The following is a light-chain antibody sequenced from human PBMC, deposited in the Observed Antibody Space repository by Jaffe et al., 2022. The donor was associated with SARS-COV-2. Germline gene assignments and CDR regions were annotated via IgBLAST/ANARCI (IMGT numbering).Light chain of an antibody. J-gene: IGKJ1*01. CDR2: KVS. Sequence: DIQMTQSPSTLSASVGDRITITCRASQNINRWLAWYQQKPGKAPKPLIYKVSNLESGVPSRFSGSESGTEFTLTINSLQPDDLATYFCQQYDTYPWTFGLGTKVEVK. CDR1: QNINRW. CDR3: QQYDTYPWT. V-gene: IGKV1-5*03.